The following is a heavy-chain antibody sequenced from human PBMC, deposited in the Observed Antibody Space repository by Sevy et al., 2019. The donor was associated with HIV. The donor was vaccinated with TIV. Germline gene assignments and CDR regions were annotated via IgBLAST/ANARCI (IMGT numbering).Heavy chain of an antibody. Sequence: SETLSLTCTVSGGSISSGGYYWSWIRQHTGKGLEWIGYIYYSGSTYYNPSLKSRVTISVDTSKNQFSLKLSSVTAADTAVYYCARGEGLWNNWFDPWGQGTLVTVSS. CDR2: IYYSGST. V-gene: IGHV4-31*03. CDR3: ARGEGLWNNWFDP. CDR1: GGSISSGGYY. J-gene: IGHJ5*02. D-gene: IGHD2-21*01.